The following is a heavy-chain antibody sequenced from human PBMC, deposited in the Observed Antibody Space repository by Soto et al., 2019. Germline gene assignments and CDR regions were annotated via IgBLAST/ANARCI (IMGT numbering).Heavy chain of an antibody. J-gene: IGHJ6*02. CDR2: ISYDGSNK. D-gene: IGHD2-2*01. V-gene: IGHV3-30*18. CDR3: TKLIGYCTSTTCPPYDWSMYV. Sequence: QVQLVDSGGGVVQPARSLRLSCAASGFTFSSYGMHWVRQAPGKGLEWVAVISYDGSNKYYADSVKGRFTISRDNSKNTLYMQMNSLRAEDTSVYYCTKLIGYCTSTTCPPYDWSMYVWGQGTTVTVS. CDR1: GFTFSSYG.